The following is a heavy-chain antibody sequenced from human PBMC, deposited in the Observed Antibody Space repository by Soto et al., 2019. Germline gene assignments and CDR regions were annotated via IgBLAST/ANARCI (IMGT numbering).Heavy chain of an antibody. CDR3: ARLGGRCSGGDCWFDP. CDR1: GYSFANYW. V-gene: IGHV5-51*01. J-gene: IGHJ5*02. CDR2: IYPGDSDT. D-gene: IGHD2-21*02. Sequence: ESLKISCKGFGYSFANYWIGWVRQIPGKGLEWMGIIYPGDSDTRYSPSFEGQVTISADKSISTAYLQWSSLKASDTAMYYCARLGGRCSGGDCWFDPWGQGTLVTVSS.